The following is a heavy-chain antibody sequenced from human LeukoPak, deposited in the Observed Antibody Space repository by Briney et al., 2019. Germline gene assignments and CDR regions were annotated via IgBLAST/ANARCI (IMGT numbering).Heavy chain of an antibody. D-gene: IGHD6-13*01. Sequence: ASVKVSCKASGYTFTGYYMHWVRQAPGQGLEWMGWINPNSGVTKYAQNFQGRVTMTRDTSISTAYMELTRLSSDDTAVYYCARGGTTWGSSSWPLDYWGQGTLVTVSS. V-gene: IGHV1-2*02. J-gene: IGHJ4*02. CDR3: ARGGTTWGSSSWPLDY. CDR1: GYTFTGYY. CDR2: INPNSGVT.